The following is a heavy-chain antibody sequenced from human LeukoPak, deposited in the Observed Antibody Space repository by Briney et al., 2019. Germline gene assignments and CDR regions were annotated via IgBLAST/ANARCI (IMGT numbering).Heavy chain of an antibody. CDR1: TGSFSGYY. Sequence: SETLSLTCAVYTGSFSGYYWSWIRQPPGKGLEWIGDIYYSGSTNYNPSLKSRVTISVDTSKNQFSLRLSSVTAADTAVYYSARLASGSYGPLTPFDYWGQGTLVTVSS. CDR3: ARLASGSYGPLTPFDY. J-gene: IGHJ4*02. V-gene: IGHV4-59*08. CDR2: IYYSGST. D-gene: IGHD1-26*01.